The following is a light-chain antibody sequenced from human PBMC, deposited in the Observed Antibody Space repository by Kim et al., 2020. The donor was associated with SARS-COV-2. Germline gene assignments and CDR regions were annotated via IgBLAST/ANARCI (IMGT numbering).Light chain of an antibody. V-gene: IGLV3-1*01. Sequence: SYELTQPPSVSVSPGQTASITCSGYKLGDKYVSWYQQKPGQSPVVVIYQDNQRPSGIPERFSGSNSGNTATLTISGIQAMDEADYYCQAWDSSTHNYVLGAGTKVTVL. CDR2: QDN. J-gene: IGLJ1*01. CDR1: KLGDKY. CDR3: QAWDSSTHNYV.